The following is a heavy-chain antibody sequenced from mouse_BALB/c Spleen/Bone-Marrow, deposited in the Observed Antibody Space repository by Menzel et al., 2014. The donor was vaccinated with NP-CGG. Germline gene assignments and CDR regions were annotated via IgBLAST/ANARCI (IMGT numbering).Heavy chain of an antibody. CDR1: GYTFTDYY. J-gene: IGHJ4*01. V-gene: IGHV1-84*02. CDR2: IYPGSGNT. CDR3: ARWHWGAMDY. Sequence: LMESGPELVKPGASVKISCKASGYTFTDYYINWVKQKPGQGLEWIGWIYPGSGNTKYNEKFKGKATLTVDTSSSTAYMQLSSLTSEDTVVYFCARWHWGAMDYWGQGTSVTVSS.